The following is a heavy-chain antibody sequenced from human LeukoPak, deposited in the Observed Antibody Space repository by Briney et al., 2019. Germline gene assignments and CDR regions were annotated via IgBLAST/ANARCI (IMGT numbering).Heavy chain of an antibody. Sequence: GGSLRLSCAASGFTFSSYGMHWVRQAPGKGLEWVAFIRYDGSNKYYADSVKGRFTISRDNSKSTLYLQMNSLRAEDTAVYYCAKDRGEQYYDSSGPLDYWGQGTLVTVSS. CDR1: GFTFSSYG. CDR2: IRYDGSNK. J-gene: IGHJ4*02. CDR3: AKDRGEQYYDSSGPLDY. D-gene: IGHD3-22*01. V-gene: IGHV3-30*02.